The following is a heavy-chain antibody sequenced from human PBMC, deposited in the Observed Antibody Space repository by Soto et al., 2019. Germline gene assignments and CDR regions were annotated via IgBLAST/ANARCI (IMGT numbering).Heavy chain of an antibody. V-gene: IGHV3-23*01. Sequence: GCSLRLSSAAAGLDFSSEVMCWVRQAPGKGLEWVSSISGSGRTIYHADSMRGRFAISRDNSKNSLYLQLNNLRVDDTAVYYCAKVGPSYYYGMDVWGQGTTVTVS. CDR1: GLDFSSEV. J-gene: IGHJ6*02. D-gene: IGHD1-26*01. CDR2: ISGSGRTI. CDR3: AKVGPSYYYGMDV.